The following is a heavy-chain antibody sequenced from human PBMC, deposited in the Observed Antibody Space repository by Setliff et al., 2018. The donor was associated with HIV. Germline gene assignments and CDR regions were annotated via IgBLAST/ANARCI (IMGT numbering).Heavy chain of an antibody. V-gene: IGHV4-59*08. Sequence: PSETLSLTCTVSGGSITGYYWSWIRQPPGKGLEWIGWIYYSGNTRYNPSLKSRVTISLDTSKNTVSLQMTNLEPGDTAMYYCAKGGYGGAYYVAGYWGQGTKVTVSS. CDR1: GGSITGYY. J-gene: IGHJ4*02. D-gene: IGHD5-18*01. CDR2: IYYSGNT. CDR3: AKGGYGGAYYVAGY.